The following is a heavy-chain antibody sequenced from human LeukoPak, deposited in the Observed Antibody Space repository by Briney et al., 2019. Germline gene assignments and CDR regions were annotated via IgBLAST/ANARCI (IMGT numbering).Heavy chain of an antibody. CDR3: AREDTGTTGITGAFDI. Sequence: GGSPRLSCAASGFTFSSFWMSWVRQAPGKGLEWVANIKEDGSDKYYVDSVKGRFTISRDNAKNSLYLQMNSLRAEDTAVYYCAREDTGTTGITGAFDIWGQGTMVTVSS. D-gene: IGHD1-1*01. CDR1: GFTFSSFW. CDR2: IKEDGSDK. J-gene: IGHJ3*02. V-gene: IGHV3-7*01.